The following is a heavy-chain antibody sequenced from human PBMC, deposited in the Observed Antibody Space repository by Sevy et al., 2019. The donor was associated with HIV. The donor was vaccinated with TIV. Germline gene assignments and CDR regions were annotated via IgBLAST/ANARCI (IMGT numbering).Heavy chain of an antibody. D-gene: IGHD6-19*01. J-gene: IGHJ4*02. CDR2: IKQDGSEK. CDR1: GFTFSSYW. V-gene: IGHV3-7*01. CDR3: ARHLGSYSSGWYYFDY. Sequence: GGSLRLSCAASGFTFSSYWMSWVRQAPGKGLEWVANIKQDGSEKYYVDSVKGRFTISRDNAKNSLYLQMNSLSAEDTAVYYCARHLGSYSSGWYYFDYWGQGTLVTVSS.